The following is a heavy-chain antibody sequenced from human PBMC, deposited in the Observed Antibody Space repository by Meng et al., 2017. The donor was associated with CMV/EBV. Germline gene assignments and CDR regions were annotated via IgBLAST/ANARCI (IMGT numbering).Heavy chain of an antibody. CDR2: IWYDGSNK. CDR1: GFTFSSYS. CDR3: AREERSGWKYYYGMDV. J-gene: IGHJ6*02. Sequence: GESLKISCAASGFTFSSYSMNWVRQAPGKGLEWVAVIWYDGSNKYYADSVKGRFTISRDNSKNTLYLQMNSLRAEDTAVYYCAREERSGWKYYYGMDVWGQGTTVTVSS. D-gene: IGHD6-19*01. V-gene: IGHV3-33*08.